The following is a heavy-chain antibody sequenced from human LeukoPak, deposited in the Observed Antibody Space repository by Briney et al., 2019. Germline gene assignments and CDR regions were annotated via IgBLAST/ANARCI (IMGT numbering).Heavy chain of an antibody. D-gene: IGHD6-19*01. J-gene: IGHJ3*02. CDR2: ISSSSSYI. Sequence: GGSLRLSCAASGFTFSSYSMNWVRQAPGKGLEWVSSISSSSSYIYYADSVKGRFTISRDNAKNSLNLQMNSLRAEDTAVYYCARDRWLGAFDIWGQGTMVTVSS. V-gene: IGHV3-21*01. CDR3: ARDRWLGAFDI. CDR1: GFTFSSYS.